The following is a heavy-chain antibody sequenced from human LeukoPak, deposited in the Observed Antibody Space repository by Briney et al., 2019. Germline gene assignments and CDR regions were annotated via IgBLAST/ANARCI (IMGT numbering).Heavy chain of an antibody. CDR3: ARSAEHCNNGVCFTDYYMDV. V-gene: IGHV1-2*02. CDR1: GYTFTGYY. Sequence: ASVKVSCKASGYTFTGYYMHWVRQAPGQGLEWMGWINPNSAGTNYAQKFQGRVTMTRDTSITTAYMELNSLTSDDTAVYFCARSAEHCNNGVCFTDYYMDVWGKGTTVTVSS. CDR2: INPNSAGT. D-gene: IGHD2-8*01. J-gene: IGHJ6*03.